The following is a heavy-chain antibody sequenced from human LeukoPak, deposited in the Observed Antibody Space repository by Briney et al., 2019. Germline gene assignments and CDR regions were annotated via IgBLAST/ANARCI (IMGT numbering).Heavy chain of an antibody. CDR1: GMNFERYA. CDR3: ATWAFYHDLDV. CDR2: ISADGKA. Sequence: GGSLRLSCAASGMNFERYAMHWVRQRPGKGLEWVGVISADGKADHADAVKGRFTVSRDNSKDSPSLQMSSLRDEDTALYYCATWAFYHDLDVWGQGTTVIVSS. V-gene: IGHV3-43*02. J-gene: IGHJ6*02. D-gene: IGHD1-26*01.